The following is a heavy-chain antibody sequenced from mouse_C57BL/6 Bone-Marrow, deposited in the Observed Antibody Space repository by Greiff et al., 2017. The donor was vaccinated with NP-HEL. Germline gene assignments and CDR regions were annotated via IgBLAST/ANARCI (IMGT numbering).Heavy chain of an antibody. J-gene: IGHJ2*01. CDR2: IWSGGST. CDR3: ARYGGVFDY. D-gene: IGHD1-1*02. CDR1: GFSLTSYG. Sequence: VQLQQSGPGLVQPSQSLSITCTVSGFSLTSYGVHWVRQSPGKGLEWLGVIWSGGSTDYNAAFISRLSISKDNSKSQVFSKMNSLQADDTAIYYCARYGGVFDYWGQGTTLTVSS. V-gene: IGHV2-2*01.